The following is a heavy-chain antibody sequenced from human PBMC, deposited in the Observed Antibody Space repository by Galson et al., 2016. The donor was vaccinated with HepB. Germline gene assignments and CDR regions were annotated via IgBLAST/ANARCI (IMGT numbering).Heavy chain of an antibody. CDR3: SKRHDYCPHVGCSVDS. J-gene: IGHJ4*02. D-gene: IGHD3-10*02. V-gene: IGHV3-30*18. CDR2: DSMDGRRK. Sequence: SLRLSCAASGFTFSQRGMHWVRQAPGKGLEWVAADSMDGRRKFYADSVKGRFTISRDNSNNMLFLQMSSLRVDDTAVYYCSKRHDYCPHVGCSVDSWGQGTLVSVSS. CDR1: GFTFSQRG.